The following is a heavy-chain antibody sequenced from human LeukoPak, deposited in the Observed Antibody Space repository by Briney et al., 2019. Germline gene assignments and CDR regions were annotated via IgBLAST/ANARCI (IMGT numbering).Heavy chain of an antibody. V-gene: IGHV4-59*01. Sequence: SETLSLTCTVSGGSISSYYWSWIRQPPGKGLEWIGYIYYSGSTNYNPSLKSRVTISVDTSKNQFSLKLSSVTAADTAVYYCARAMQRWLLGDAFDIWGQGTMVTVSS. CDR2: IYYSGST. J-gene: IGHJ3*02. D-gene: IGHD1-26*01. CDR3: ARAMQRWLLGDAFDI. CDR1: GGSISSYY.